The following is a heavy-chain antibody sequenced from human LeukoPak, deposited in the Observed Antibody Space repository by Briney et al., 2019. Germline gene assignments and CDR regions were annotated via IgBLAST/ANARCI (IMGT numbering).Heavy chain of an antibody. V-gene: IGHV4-31*03. CDR3: ARWDAVVAVFDY. J-gene: IGHJ4*02. D-gene: IGHD2-15*01. CDR1: GGSISSGGYY. CDR2: IYYSGST. Sequence: MASETLSLTCTVSGGSISSGGYYWSWLRQHPGKGLEWIGYIYYSGSTYYNPSLKSRVTISVDTSKNQFSLKLSSVTAADTAVYYCARWDAVVAVFDYWGQGTLVTVSS.